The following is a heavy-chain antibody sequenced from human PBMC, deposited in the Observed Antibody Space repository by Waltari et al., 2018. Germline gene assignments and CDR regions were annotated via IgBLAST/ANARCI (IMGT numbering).Heavy chain of an antibody. CDR3: ARRFSYGGHDY. CDR2: INHSGST. Sequence: QVQLQQWGAGLLKPSETLSLTCAVYGGSFSGYYWSWIRQPPGKGLEWIGEINHSGSTYYNPSRKSRVTISVDTSKNQFSLKLSSVTAADTAVYYCARRFSYGGHDYWGQGTLVTVSS. CDR1: GGSFSGYY. J-gene: IGHJ4*02. V-gene: IGHV4-34*01. D-gene: IGHD3-3*01.